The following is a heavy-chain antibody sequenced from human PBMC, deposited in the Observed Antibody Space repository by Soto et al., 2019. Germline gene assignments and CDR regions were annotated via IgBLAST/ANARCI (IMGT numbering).Heavy chain of an antibody. CDR2: IYYTGST. J-gene: IGHJ4*02. Sequence: SETLCLTGNVSGGSITSSSYYWGWIRQPPGKGLEWIGDIYYTGSTDYNPSLRGRVIISLHTSKSQFSLSLRSATAEDTATYYCARGTRALITSFLAYWGQGIPVTVSS. CDR3: ARGTRALITSFLAY. D-gene: IGHD3-3*01. V-gene: IGHV4-39*07. CDR1: GGSITSSSYY.